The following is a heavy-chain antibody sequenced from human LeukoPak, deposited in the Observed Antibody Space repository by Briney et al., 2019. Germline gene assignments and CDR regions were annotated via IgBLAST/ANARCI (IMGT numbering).Heavy chain of an antibody. V-gene: IGHV3-33*06. CDR3: AKEANYDFWSGYDP. CDR2: IWYDGSNK. D-gene: IGHD3-3*01. CDR1: GFTFSSYG. J-gene: IGHJ5*02. Sequence: GGSLRLSCAASGFTFSSYGMHWVRQAPGKGLEWVAVIWYDGSNKYCADSVKGRFTISRDNSKNTLYLQMNSLRAEDTAVYYCAKEANYDFWSGYDPWGQGTLVTVSS.